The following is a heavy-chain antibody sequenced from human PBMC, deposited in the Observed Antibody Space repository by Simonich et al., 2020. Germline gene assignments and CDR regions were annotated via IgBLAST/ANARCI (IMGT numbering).Heavy chain of an antibody. J-gene: IGHJ4*02. Sequence: GGGVVQPGRSLRLSCAASGFTFRSYGMHWVRQAPGKGREWVAVIGYDGSNKYYADSVKGRFTISRDNSKNTLYLQMNSLRAEDTAMYYCAKDKGAAASDYFDYWGQGTLVTVSS. CDR3: AKDKGAAASDYFDY. D-gene: IGHD6-13*01. CDR2: IGYDGSNK. V-gene: IGHV3-30*18. CDR1: GFTFRSYG.